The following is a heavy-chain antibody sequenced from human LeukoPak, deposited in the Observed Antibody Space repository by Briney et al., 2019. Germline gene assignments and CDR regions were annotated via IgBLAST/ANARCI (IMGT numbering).Heavy chain of an antibody. CDR3: ARDNYYGSGSYYLDY. V-gene: IGHV3-48*03. D-gene: IGHD3-10*01. J-gene: IGHJ4*02. Sequence: GGSLRLSCAASGFTFSSYEMNWVRQAPGKGLEWVSYISSSGSTIYYADSVKGRFTISRDNAKNSPYLQMNSLRAEDTAVYYCARDNYYGSGSYYLDYWGQGTLVTVSS. CDR1: GFTFSSYE. CDR2: ISSSGSTI.